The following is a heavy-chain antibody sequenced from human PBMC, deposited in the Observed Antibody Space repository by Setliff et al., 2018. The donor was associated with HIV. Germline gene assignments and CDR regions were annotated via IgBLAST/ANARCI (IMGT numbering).Heavy chain of an antibody. J-gene: IGHJ4*02. CDR3: ARIGHYYGSGSFDY. D-gene: IGHD3-10*01. Sequence: SETLSLTCTVSGVSISNYYWSWIRQPPGKGLEWIGYMYYSGNTNYNPSLKSRVTISVDTSKSQFSLKLNSVTAADTAVYYCARIGHYYGSGSFDYWGQGTLVTVSS. CDR2: MYYSGNT. V-gene: IGHV4-59*01. CDR1: GVSISNYY.